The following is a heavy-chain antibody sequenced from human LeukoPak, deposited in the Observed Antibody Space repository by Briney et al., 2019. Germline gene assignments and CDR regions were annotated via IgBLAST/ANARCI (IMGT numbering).Heavy chain of an antibody. CDR1: GYTFTSYG. CDR2: ISAYNGNT. D-gene: IGHD3-22*01. CDR3: ARKYYYDRLDY. J-gene: IGHJ4*02. V-gene: IGHV1-18*01. Sequence: ASVEGSCKASGYTFTSYGISWVRQAPGHGLEWMGWISAYNGNTNYAQKLQGRVTMTTDTSTSTAYMELRSLRSDDTAVYYCARKYYYDRLDYWGQGTLVTVSS.